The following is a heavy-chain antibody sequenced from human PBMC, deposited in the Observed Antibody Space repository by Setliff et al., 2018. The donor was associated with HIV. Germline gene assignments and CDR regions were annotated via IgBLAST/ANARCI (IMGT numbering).Heavy chain of an antibody. CDR1: GGSISSYY. CDR3: ARGAYGSGSLCYMDV. D-gene: IGHD3-10*01. CDR2: IYYSGST. V-gene: IGHV4-59*08. Sequence: SETLSLTCTVSGGSISSYYWSWIRQSPGKGLEWIGYIYYSGSTNYNPSLKSRVSTSVATSKNQFSLKLSSVTAADTAVYYCARGAYGSGSLCYMDVWGKGTTVTVSS. J-gene: IGHJ6*03.